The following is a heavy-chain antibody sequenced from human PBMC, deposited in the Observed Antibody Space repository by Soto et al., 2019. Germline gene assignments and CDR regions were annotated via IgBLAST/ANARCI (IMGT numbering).Heavy chain of an antibody. Sequence: SETPSLTCTVSVESICSYYGTWIRQPPGKGLEWIGYGHYSGSTNYNSSLKSRVTIFVDTSKNQFSLKLSSVTAADTAVYYCARGRWLSYWGHGAMVTVSS. J-gene: IGHJ4*01. V-gene: IGHV4-59*08. CDR3: ARGRWLSY. CDR1: VESICSYY. D-gene: IGHD6-19*01. CDR2: GHYSGST.